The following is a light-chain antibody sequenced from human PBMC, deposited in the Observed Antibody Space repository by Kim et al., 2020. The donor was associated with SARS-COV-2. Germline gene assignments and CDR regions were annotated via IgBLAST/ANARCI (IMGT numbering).Light chain of an antibody. V-gene: IGLV3-25*03. Sequence: SYELTQPPSVSVSPGQTARITCSGDALPKQYAYWYQQKPGQAPVLVIYKDSERPSGIPERFSGSSSGTTVTLTISGAQAEDEADYYCQSADSSGTSHVVF. J-gene: IGLJ2*01. CDR1: ALPKQY. CDR3: QSADSSGTSHVV. CDR2: KDS.